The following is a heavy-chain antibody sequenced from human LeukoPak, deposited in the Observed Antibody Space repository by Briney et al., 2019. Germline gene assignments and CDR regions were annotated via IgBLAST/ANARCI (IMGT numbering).Heavy chain of an antibody. J-gene: IGHJ4*02. CDR1: GFTFSSYG. D-gene: IGHD4-17*01. CDR2: ISSSSIYI. V-gene: IGHV3-21*01. CDR3: ARVIGDYEVY. Sequence: GGSLRLSCAASGFTFSSYGMHWVRQAPGKGLEWVSSISSSSIYIYYADSVKGRFTISRDNAKNSLYLQMNSLRAEDAAVYYCARVIGDYEVYWGQGTLVTVSS.